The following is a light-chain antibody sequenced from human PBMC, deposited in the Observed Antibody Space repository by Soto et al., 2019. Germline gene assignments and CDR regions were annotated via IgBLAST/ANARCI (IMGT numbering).Light chain of an antibody. V-gene: IGKV1-5*03. CDR3: QQYNSYPHT. CDR1: QSISIW. CDR2: KAS. J-gene: IGKJ4*01. Sequence: DIQMTQSPSTVSASVGDRVAITCRASQSISIWLAWYQQKPGKAPKLLIYKASSLESGVPSRFSGSGSGTEFTLIISSLQPDDFATYYCQQYNSYPHTFGGGTKVEIK.